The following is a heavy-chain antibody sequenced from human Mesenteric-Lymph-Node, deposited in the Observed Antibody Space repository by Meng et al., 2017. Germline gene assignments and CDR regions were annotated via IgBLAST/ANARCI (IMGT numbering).Heavy chain of an antibody. Sequence: LGLSGAEVRRPGASVKVSCKASGGTFSSYAISWVRQAPGQGLEWMGGIIPIFGTANYAQKFQGRVTITADKSTSTAYMELSSLRSEDTAVYYCARDPSMGVPWGQGTLVTVSS. J-gene: IGHJ5*02. CDR3: ARDPSMGVP. V-gene: IGHV1-69*06. CDR1: GGTFSSYA. CDR2: IIPIFGTA. D-gene: IGHD2/OR15-2a*01.